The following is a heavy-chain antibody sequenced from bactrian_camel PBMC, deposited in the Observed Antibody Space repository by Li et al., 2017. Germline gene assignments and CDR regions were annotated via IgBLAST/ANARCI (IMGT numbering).Heavy chain of an antibody. Sequence: HVQLVESGGGLVQPGGSLRLSCAASGFTFSNYDMSWVRQAPGKGLEWVSSITETGASTYYVDSVKGRFTISRDNAKNTLYLQMNSLKIEDTAVYYCSTGGGVTLLAGSWGQGTQVTVS. CDR1: GFTFSNYD. CDR3: STGGGVTLLAGS. D-gene: IGHD3*01. CDR2: ITETGAST. V-gene: IGHV3-2*01. J-gene: IGHJ4*01.